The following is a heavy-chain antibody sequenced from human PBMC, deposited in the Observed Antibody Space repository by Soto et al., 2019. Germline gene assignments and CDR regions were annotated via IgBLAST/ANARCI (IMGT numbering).Heavy chain of an antibody. J-gene: IGHJ6*04. CDR2: INHSGST. CDR1: GGSFSGYY. V-gene: IGHV4-34*01. Sequence: TSETLSLTCAVYGGSFSGYYWSWIRQPPGKGLEWIGEINHSGSTNYNPSLKSRVTISVDTSKNQFSLKLSSVTTADTAVYYCARVAYGVRGVIIAMDVWGKGTTVTVSS. CDR3: ARVAYGVRGVIIAMDV. D-gene: IGHD3-10*01.